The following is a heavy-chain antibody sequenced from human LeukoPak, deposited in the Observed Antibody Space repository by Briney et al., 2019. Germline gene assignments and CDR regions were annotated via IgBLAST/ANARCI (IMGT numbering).Heavy chain of an antibody. J-gene: IGHJ4*02. CDR3: ARGFLPYSGSTPDY. CDR1: GYTFTSYG. CDR2: ISAYNGNT. V-gene: IGHV1-18*01. D-gene: IGHD1-26*01. Sequence: ASVKVSCKASGYTFTSYGISWVRQAPGQGLEWMGWISAYNGNTNYAQKLQGRVTMTTDTSTSIAYMELRSLRSDDTAVYYCARGFLPYSGSTPDYWAREPWSPSPQ.